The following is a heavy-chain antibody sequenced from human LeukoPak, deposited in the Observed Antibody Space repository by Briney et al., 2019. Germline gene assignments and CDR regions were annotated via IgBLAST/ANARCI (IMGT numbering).Heavy chain of an antibody. CDR3: ARTSSGPPRNY. J-gene: IGHJ4*02. D-gene: IGHD6-19*01. CDR2: IYHSGST. V-gene: IGHV4-30-2*01. CDR1: GGSISSGGFS. Sequence: SQTLSLTCGVSGGSISSGGFSWSWIRQPPGKGLEWIGYIYHSGSTNYNPSLKSRVTISVDTSKNQFSLKLSSVTAADTAVYYCARTSSGPPRNYWGQGTLVTVSS.